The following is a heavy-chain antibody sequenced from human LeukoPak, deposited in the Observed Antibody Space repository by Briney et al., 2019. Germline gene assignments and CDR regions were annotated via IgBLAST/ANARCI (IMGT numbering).Heavy chain of an antibody. J-gene: IGHJ6*03. D-gene: IGHD1-26*01. CDR3: ARDRVVGATTYYYYYYMDV. V-gene: IGHV6-1*01. CDR1: GDSVSSNSAA. CDR2: TYYRSKWYN. Sequence: QTLSLTCAISGDSVSSNSAAWNWIRQSPSRGLEWLGRTYYRSKWYNDYAVSVKSRITINPDTSKNQFSLQLNSVTPEDTAVYYCARDRVVGATTYYYYYYMDVWGKGTTVTVSS.